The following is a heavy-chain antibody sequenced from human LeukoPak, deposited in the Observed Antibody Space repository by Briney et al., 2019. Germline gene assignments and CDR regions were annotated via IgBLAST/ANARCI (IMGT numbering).Heavy chain of an antibody. CDR2: ITSSSSTI. J-gene: IGHJ4*02. Sequence: QPGGSLRLSCAASGFSFSSYTMNWVRQAPGKGLEWVSYITSSSSTIYYADSVKGRFTISRDNAKNSLYLQMNSLRAEDTAVYYCAKGPAVAGTDYWGQGTLVTVSS. V-gene: IGHV3-48*04. CDR1: GFSFSSYT. CDR3: AKGPAVAGTDY. D-gene: IGHD6-19*01.